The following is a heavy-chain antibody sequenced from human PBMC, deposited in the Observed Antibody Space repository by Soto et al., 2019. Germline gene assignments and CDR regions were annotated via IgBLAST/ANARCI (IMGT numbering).Heavy chain of an antibody. CDR3: ARDARDLVVIPGAYTRGYYYSGMDV. Sequence: EVQLLESGGGLVQPGGSLRLSCAASGFPLSSYAMSWVRQAPGKGLEWVSAISGSGGSTYYADSVKGRFTISRDNSKNTLYLQMNSLRAEDTAVYYCARDARDLVVIPGAYTRGYYYSGMDVWGQGTTVTVSS. CDR2: ISGSGGST. V-gene: IGHV3-23*01. J-gene: IGHJ6*02. D-gene: IGHD2-2*01. CDR1: GFPLSSYA.